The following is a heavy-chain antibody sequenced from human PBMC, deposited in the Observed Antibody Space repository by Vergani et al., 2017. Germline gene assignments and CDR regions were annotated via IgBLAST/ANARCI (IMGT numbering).Heavy chain of an antibody. V-gene: IGHV1-69*13. D-gene: IGHD3-3*01. CDR1: GGTFSSYA. Sequence: QVQLVQSGAEVKKPGASVKVSCKASGGTFSSYAISWVRQAPGQGLEWMGGIIPIFGTANYAQKFQGRVTITADKSTSTAYMELSSLRSEDTAVYYCARDNFWSGYSSRSDDYWGQGTLVTVSS. J-gene: IGHJ4*02. CDR2: IIPIFGTA. CDR3: ARDNFWSGYSSRSDDY.